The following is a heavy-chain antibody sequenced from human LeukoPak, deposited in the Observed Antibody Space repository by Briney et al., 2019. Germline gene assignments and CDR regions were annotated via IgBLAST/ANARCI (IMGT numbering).Heavy chain of an antibody. D-gene: IGHD6-13*01. CDR2: INPNSGGT. V-gene: IGHV1-2*02. J-gene: IGHJ4*02. Sequence: GASVKVSCKASGYTFTGYYMHWVRQAPGQGLEWMGWINPNSGGTNYAQKFQGRVTMTRDTSISTAYMELSRLRSDDTPVYYCARRYSSSWYPFDYWGQGTLVTVSS. CDR1: GYTFTGYY. CDR3: ARRYSSSWYPFDY.